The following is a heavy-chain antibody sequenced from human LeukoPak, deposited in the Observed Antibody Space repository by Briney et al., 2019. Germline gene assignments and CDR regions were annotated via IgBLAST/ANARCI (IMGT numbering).Heavy chain of an antibody. CDR1: GYTFTGYY. V-gene: IGHV1-2*02. CDR2: INPNSGGT. D-gene: IGHD2-2*01. J-gene: IGHJ6*02. Sequence: ASVKVSCKASGYTFTGYYMHWVRQAPGQGLEWMGWINPNSGGTNYAQKFQGRVTMTRDASISTAYMELSRLRSDDTAVYYCARVQYQLHMSLGYYYYYYGMDVWGQGTTVTVSS. CDR3: ARVQYQLHMSLGYYYYYYGMDV.